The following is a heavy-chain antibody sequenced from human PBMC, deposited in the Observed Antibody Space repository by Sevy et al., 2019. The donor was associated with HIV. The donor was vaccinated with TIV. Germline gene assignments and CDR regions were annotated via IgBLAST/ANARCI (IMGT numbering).Heavy chain of an antibody. J-gene: IGHJ6*02. V-gene: IGHV1-2*06. Sequence: ASVKVSCKASGYTFTGDYLHWVRQAPGQGLEWMGRVYPHSGGTNYAQKFQGRVTMTRDTSISTAYMELSRLRSDDTAVHYCARDGGGGTTNSGMDVWGQGPRSPSP. D-gene: IGHD1-7*01. CDR1: GYTFTGDY. CDR3: ARDGGGGTTNSGMDV. CDR2: VYPHSGGT.